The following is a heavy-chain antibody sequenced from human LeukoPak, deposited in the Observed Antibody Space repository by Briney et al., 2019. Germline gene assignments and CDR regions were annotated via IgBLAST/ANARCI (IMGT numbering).Heavy chain of an antibody. J-gene: IGHJ4*02. Sequence: GGSLRLSCAASGFTFSSYAMSWVRQAPGKGLEWVSAISGSGGSTYYADSVKGRFTISRDNSKYTLYLQMNSLRAEDTAVYYCAKVVWDYYGSGPMGYWGQGTLVTVSS. CDR3: AKVVWDYYGSGPMGY. D-gene: IGHD3-10*01. CDR1: GFTFSSYA. V-gene: IGHV3-23*01. CDR2: ISGSGGST.